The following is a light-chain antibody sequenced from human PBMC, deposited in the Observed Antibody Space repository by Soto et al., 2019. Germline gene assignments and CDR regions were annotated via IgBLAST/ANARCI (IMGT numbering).Light chain of an antibody. V-gene: IGLV1-40*01. J-gene: IGLJ2*01. CDR3: QSYDRSLSGLVI. Sequence: QPVLTQPPSVSGAPGQRVTISCTGSSSNLGSDYDVHWYQHLPGTAPKLLIYNNNNRPSGVPDRFSGSKSGTSASLAITGLQAGDEADYFCQSYDRSLSGLVIFGGGTKLTVL. CDR1: SSNLGSDYD. CDR2: NNN.